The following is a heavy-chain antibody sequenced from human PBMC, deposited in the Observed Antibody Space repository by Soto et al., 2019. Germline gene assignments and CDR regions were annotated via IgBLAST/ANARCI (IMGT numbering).Heavy chain of an antibody. CDR3: ARGSGLDL. CDR2: ISYDGSNK. CDR1: GFTFSSYA. D-gene: IGHD2-15*01. V-gene: IGHV3-30-3*01. Sequence: QVQLVESGGGVVQPGRSLRLSCAASGFTFSSYAMHWVRQAPGKGLEWVAVISYDGSNKYYADSVKGRFTISRDNSKNTLYLLMNSLRAEDTAVYYCARGSGLDLWGQGTLVTVSS. J-gene: IGHJ5*02.